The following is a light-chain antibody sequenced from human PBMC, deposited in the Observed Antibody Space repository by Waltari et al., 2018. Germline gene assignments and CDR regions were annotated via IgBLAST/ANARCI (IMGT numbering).Light chain of an antibody. CDR3: QQSSRLPYT. J-gene: IGKJ2*01. CDR2: AAS. CDR1: QSIATR. V-gene: IGKV1-39*01. Sequence: DIQMTQSPSSLSASVGDRVTITCRASQSIATRLNWYQQKPGKAPKVLIYAASTLQSGVPSRFSGSASGTDFTLTISSLQPEDSASYFCQQSSRLPYTFGQGTKLEMK.